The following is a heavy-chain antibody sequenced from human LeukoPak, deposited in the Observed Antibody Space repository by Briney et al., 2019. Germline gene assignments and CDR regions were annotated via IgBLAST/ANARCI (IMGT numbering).Heavy chain of an antibody. V-gene: IGHV1-18*01. CDR1: GYIFTRYG. D-gene: IGHD1-1*01. J-gene: IGHJ4*01. CDR3: ARDNDKVVDH. CDR2: ITAYNGNR. Sequence: ASVKVSCKASGYIFTRYGISWVRQAPGQGLEWMGWITAYNGNRLYAQRFQGRITLTTDTSTSTSYMELRSLEYDDTAIYYCARDNDKVVDHWGQGTLVTVSS.